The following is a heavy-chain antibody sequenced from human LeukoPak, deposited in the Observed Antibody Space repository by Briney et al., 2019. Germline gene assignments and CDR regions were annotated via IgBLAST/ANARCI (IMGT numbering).Heavy chain of an antibody. D-gene: IGHD2-2*02. J-gene: IGHJ5*02. CDR2: IRYDGSNK. Sequence: GGSLRLSCAASGFTFSSYGMHWVRQAPGKGLEWVAFIRYDGSNKYYADSVKGRFTISRDNSKNTLYLQMNSLRAEDTAVYYCASRCSSTSCYTTTFDPWGQGTLVTVSS. CDR3: ASRCSSTSCYTTTFDP. V-gene: IGHV3-30*02. CDR1: GFTFSSYG.